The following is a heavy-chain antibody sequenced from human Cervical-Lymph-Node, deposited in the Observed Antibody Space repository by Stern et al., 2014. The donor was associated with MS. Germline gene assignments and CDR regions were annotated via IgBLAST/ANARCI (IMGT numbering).Heavy chain of an antibody. D-gene: IGHD2-15*01. J-gene: IGHJ4*02. CDR3: ARGYPFFDN. Sequence: QVQLVQSGAEVKKPGASVKVSCTASGYTFTGFFLHWVRQAPGQGLEWVGGINPTTGGTKSAQKFQGWVTLTRDTSINTVYMEQNRLKSDDTAVFYCARGYPFFDNWGQGTLVTVSS. V-gene: IGHV1-2*04. CDR2: INPTTGGT. CDR1: GYTFTGFF.